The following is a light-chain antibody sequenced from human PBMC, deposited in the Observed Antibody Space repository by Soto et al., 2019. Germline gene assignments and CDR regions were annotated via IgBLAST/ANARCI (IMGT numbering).Light chain of an antibody. J-gene: IGKJ1*01. CDR1: QSVLYSTNNKNY. Sequence: DIAMTQSPDSLVVSLCERATVNCKSIQSVLYSTNNKNYLAWYKQKPRHPPKMLIYWESTRESGVPDRLSGSGSGTDLKLTISRLQAEDVAVYYCQKYYSTPWTCGQGTKVDIK. CDR3: QKYYSTPWT. V-gene: IGKV4-1*01. CDR2: WES.